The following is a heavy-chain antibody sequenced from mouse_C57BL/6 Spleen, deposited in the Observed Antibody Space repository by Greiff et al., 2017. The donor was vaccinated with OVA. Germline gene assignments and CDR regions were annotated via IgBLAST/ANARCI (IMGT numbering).Heavy chain of an antibody. D-gene: IGHD3-3*01. CDR1: GFTFSSYG. Sequence: EVQLVESGGDLVKPGGSLKLSCAASGFTFSSYGMSWVRQTPDKRLEWVATISSGGSYTYYPDSVKGRFTISRDNAKNTLYLQMSSLKSEDTAMYYCARHGADRYFDVWGTGTTVTVSS. V-gene: IGHV5-6*01. CDR2: ISSGGSYT. CDR3: ARHGADRYFDV. J-gene: IGHJ1*03.